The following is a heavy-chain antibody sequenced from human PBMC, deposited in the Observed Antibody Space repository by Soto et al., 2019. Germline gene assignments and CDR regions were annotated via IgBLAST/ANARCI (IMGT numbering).Heavy chain of an antibody. V-gene: IGHV4-30-2*01. D-gene: IGHD4-17*01. CDR2: IYHSGST. CDR1: GDSISSGGYS. CDR3: ARFYGDYNNWFDP. J-gene: IGHJ5*02. Sequence: QLQLQESGSGLVKPSQTLSLTCAVSGDSISSGGYSWSWIRQPLGKGLEWIGYIYHSGSTYYNPSLKSRVTISVDRSKNQVSLKLSSVTAADTAVYYCARFYGDYNNWFDPWGQGTLVTVSS.